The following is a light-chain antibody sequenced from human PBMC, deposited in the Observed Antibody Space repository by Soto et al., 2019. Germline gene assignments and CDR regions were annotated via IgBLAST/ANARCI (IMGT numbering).Light chain of an antibody. Sequence: DIQMTQSPSSVSASVGDRVTITCRASQNIGSWLVWYQQKPGQAPKLLIYAAFSLQSGVPSRFSGAGSGTDFTLPISTLQPEDFATYYCQQANSAPWTFGQGTKVEIE. J-gene: IGKJ1*01. V-gene: IGKV1-12*02. CDR3: QQANSAPWT. CDR2: AAF. CDR1: QNIGSW.